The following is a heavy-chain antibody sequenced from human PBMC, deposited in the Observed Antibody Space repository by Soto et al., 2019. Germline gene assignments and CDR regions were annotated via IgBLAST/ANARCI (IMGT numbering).Heavy chain of an antibody. D-gene: IGHD2-15*01. V-gene: IGHV3-9*01. CDR1: GFTFDDYA. CDR3: STGRSRYCSGGSCYSWWYFDL. Sequence: EVQLVESGGGLVQPGRSLRLSCAASGFTFDDYAMHWVRQAPGKGLEWVSGISWNSGSIGYADSVKGRFTISRDNAKNSLYLPMNSLRAEDTALYYCSTGRSRYCSGGSCYSWWYFDLWGRGTLGTVS. CDR2: ISWNSGSI. J-gene: IGHJ2*01.